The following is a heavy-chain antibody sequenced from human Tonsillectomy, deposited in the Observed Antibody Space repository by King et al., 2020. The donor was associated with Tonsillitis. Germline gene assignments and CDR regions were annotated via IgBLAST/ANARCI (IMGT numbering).Heavy chain of an antibody. CDR1: GFTVSTNY. J-gene: IGHJ4*02. CDR3: ASEPTGRFFDY. V-gene: IGHV3-66*01. CDR2: IYSADST. Sequence: DVQLVESGGGLVQPGESLRLSCAASGFTVSTNYMSRVRQAPGKGLDWVSVIYSADSTYYADSVKGRFTISRDNSKNTLYLQMNSLRAEDTAVYYCASEPTGRFFDYWGQGTLVTVSS. D-gene: IGHD1-14*01.